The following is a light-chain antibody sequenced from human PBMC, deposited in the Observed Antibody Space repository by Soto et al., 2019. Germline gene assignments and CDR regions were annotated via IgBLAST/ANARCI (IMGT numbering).Light chain of an antibody. CDR3: QQYGSSPYT. CDR2: DAS. Sequence: EIVLTQSPATLSLSPGERATLSCGASQSVRSSYLAWYQQKPGLAPRLLIYDASSWATGIPDRFSGSGSGTDFSLTTSRLEPEDFAVYYCQQYGSSPYTFGQGTKLEIK. V-gene: IGKV3D-20*01. J-gene: IGKJ2*01. CDR1: QSVRSSY.